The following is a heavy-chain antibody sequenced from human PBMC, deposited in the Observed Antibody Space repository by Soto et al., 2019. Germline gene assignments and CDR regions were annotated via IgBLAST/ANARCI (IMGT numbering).Heavy chain of an antibody. Sequence: QITLKESGPPLVKPTQTLTLTCTFSGFSLSTSGVGVGWIRQPPGKALEWLALIFWDDDKRYSPSLKSRLTITKDTSKNQVVLTMTNMDPVDAATYYCTHHGYYSYGMDVWGQGTTVIVSS. CDR1: GFSLSTSGVG. V-gene: IGHV2-5*02. CDR3: THHGYYSYGMDV. J-gene: IGHJ6*02. CDR2: IFWDDDK.